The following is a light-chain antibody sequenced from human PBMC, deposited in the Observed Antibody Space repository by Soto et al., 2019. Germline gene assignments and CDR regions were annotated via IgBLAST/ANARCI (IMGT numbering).Light chain of an antibody. CDR1: QSVGSN. CDR3: QQRSNWPPWT. CDR2: GAS. Sequence: EIVITQSPATLSVSPGERATLSCRASQSVGSNLAWYQQKPGQTPRVLIYGASNRATGIPARFSGSGSGTDFTLTISSLEPEDFAVYYCQQRSNWPPWTFGQGTKVDIK. V-gene: IGKV3-11*01. J-gene: IGKJ1*01.